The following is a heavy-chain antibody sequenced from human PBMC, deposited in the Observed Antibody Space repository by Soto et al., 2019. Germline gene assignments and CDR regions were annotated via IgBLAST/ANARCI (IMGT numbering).Heavy chain of an antibody. V-gene: IGHV4-59*01. D-gene: IGHD3-9*01. J-gene: IGHJ5*02. CDR3: ARGPPHFYDILTGYYKGPSGGWFDP. CDR2: IYYSGST. CDR1: GGSISSYY. Sequence: PSQTLSLTCTVSGGSISSYYWSWIRQPPGKGLEWIGYIYYSGSTNYNPSLKSRVTISVDTSKNQFSLKLSSVTAADTAVYYCARGPPHFYDILTGYYKGPSGGWFDPWGQGNLVTVSS.